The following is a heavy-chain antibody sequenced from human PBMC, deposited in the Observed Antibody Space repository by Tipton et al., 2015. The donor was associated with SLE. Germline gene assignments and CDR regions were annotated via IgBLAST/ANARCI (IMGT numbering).Heavy chain of an antibody. CDR1: GGTFSSYA. Sequence: QSGAEVKKPGSSVKVSCKASGGTFSSYAISWVRQAPGQGLEWMGGIIPIFGTANYAQKFQGRVTITADEPTSTAYMELSSLRSEDTAVYYCARSGYSYGLNVAQDYWGQGTLVTVSS. J-gene: IGHJ4*02. CDR2: IIPIFGTA. CDR3: ARSGYSYGLNVAQDY. D-gene: IGHD5-18*01. V-gene: IGHV1-69*01.